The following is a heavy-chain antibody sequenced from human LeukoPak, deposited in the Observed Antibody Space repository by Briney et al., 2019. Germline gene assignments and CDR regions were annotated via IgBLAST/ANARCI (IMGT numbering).Heavy chain of an antibody. D-gene: IGHD5-12*01. J-gene: IGHJ6*03. CDR1: GGSISSSSYY. CDR3: ARDSAGYSGYPGHYYYYMDV. V-gene: IGHV4-39*07. CDR2: IYYSGST. Sequence: SETLSLTCTVSGGSISSSSYYWGWIRQPPGKGLEWIGSIYYSGSTYYNPSLKSRVTISVDTSKNQFSLKLSSVTAADTAVYHCARDSAGYSGYPGHYYYYMDVWGKGTTVTISS.